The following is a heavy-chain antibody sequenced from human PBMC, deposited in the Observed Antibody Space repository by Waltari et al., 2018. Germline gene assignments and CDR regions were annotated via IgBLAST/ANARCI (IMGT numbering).Heavy chain of an antibody. CDR2: INTFNHVA. D-gene: IGHD2-15*01. V-gene: IGHV1-18*01. J-gene: IGHJ3*02. Sequence: QAQLVQSGAEVKKYGASVKVSCQASGYIFTNHGVTWVRQAPGQGLEWMGWINTFNHVANNAQKCQDRVTRTTDTTTSTVHMELRSLRSNDTAVYYCARLRKDYGGMDALDIWGQGTTVTVSS. CDR1: GYIFTNHG. CDR3: ARLRKDYGGMDALDI.